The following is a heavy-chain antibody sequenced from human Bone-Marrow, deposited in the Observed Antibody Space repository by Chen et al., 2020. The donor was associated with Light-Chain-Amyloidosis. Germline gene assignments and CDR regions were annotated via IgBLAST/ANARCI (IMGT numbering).Heavy chain of an antibody. D-gene: IGHD3-3*01. CDR3: AGDHDFLGGFYN. V-gene: IGHV4-39*01. Sequence: QLQLQESGPGLVKPSETLSLTCTVSGGSISSSSYSWGWIRQRPGESLEWIGIISHSGNTHYNPSLESGVTISVDASKNQFSLKLNSVSAADTAVYYCAGDHDFLGGFYNWGQGTLVTVSS. CDR2: ISHSGNT. CDR1: GGSISSSSYS. J-gene: IGHJ4*02.